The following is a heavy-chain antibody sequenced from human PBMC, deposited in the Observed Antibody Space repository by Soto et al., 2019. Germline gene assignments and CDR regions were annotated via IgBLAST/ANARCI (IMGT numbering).Heavy chain of an antibody. D-gene: IGHD6-19*01. CDR3: ATGGRQCPVTSAFTC. V-gene: IGHV3-30*03. Sequence: VQLVESGGGVVQPGRSLRLSCAASGFTFSDYAMHWVRQAPGKGLEWVAVVSHDGRNTHYADSVKGRFTISRDSYRSTVSLEMTSMRAEDPAVYYWATGGRQCPVTSAFTCWGEGALVTVSP. CDR2: VSHDGRNT. CDR1: GFTFSDYA. J-gene: IGHJ4*02.